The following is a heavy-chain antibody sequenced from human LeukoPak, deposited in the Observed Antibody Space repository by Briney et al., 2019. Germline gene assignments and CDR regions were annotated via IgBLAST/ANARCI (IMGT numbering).Heavy chain of an antibody. CDR2: IKQDGSEK. Sequence: GGSLRLSCAASGFTFSSYWMSWVRQAPGKGLEWVANIKQDGSEKYYVDSVKGRFTISRDNAKSSLYLQMNSLRAEDTAVYYCARAPNLYDFWSGYYEDYFDYWGQGTLVTVSS. D-gene: IGHD3-3*01. V-gene: IGHV3-7*01. CDR1: GFTFSSYW. CDR3: ARAPNLYDFWSGYYEDYFDY. J-gene: IGHJ4*02.